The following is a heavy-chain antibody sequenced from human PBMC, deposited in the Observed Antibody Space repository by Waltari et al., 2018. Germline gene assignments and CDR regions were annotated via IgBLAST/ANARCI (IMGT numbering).Heavy chain of an antibody. V-gene: IGHV4-34*01. CDR3: ARARGTRAHWYFDL. CDR2: IHQSGSS. Sequence: QVQLQQWGAGLWKPSETLSLTCTVYGGSFSDYYLSWIRQSPGKGLEWIGEIHQSGSSNYDPSLKSRVTLSLDTSKNYFSLSLNSVTAADTAVYYCARARGTRAHWYFDLWGRGTLVTVSS. J-gene: IGHJ2*01. CDR1: GGSFSDYY. D-gene: IGHD1-26*01.